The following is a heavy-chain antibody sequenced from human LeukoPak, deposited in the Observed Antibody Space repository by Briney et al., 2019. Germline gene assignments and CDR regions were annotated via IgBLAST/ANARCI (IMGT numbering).Heavy chain of an antibody. V-gene: IGHV3-33*06. J-gene: IGHJ4*02. CDR3: AKGIAAAGTGYNY. CDR1: GFTFSSYG. CDR2: IWYDGSNK. D-gene: IGHD6-13*01. Sequence: GGSLRLSCAASGFTFSSYGMHWVRQAPGKGLEWGAVIWYDGSNKYYADSVKGRFTISRDNSKNTLYLQMNSLRAEDTAVYYCAKGIAAAGTGYNYWGQGTLVTVSS.